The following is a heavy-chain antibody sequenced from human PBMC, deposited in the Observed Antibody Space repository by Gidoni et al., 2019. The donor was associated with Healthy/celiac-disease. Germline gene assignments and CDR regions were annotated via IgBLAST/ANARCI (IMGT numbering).Heavy chain of an antibody. CDR3: AKDRSPPITIFFFDY. J-gene: IGHJ4*02. Sequence: EVQLVESGGVVVQPGGSLRLSCAASGFTFDDYTMPLVRQAPGKGLEWVSLISWDGGSTYYADSVKGRFTISRDNSKNSLYLQMNSLRTEDTALYYCAKDRSPPITIFFFDYWGQGTLVTVSS. CDR1: GFTFDDYT. D-gene: IGHD3-3*01. CDR2: ISWDGGST. V-gene: IGHV3-43*01.